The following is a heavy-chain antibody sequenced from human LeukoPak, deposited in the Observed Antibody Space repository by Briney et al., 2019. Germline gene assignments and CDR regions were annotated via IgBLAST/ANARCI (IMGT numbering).Heavy chain of an antibody. CDR2: ISYDGSNK. V-gene: IGHV3-30*04. D-gene: IGHD3-10*01. CDR1: GFTFSSYA. CDR3: AKAPYGSGSYGHFDY. J-gene: IGHJ4*02. Sequence: PGGSLRLSCAASGFTFSSYAMHWVRQAPGKGLEWVAVISYDGSNKYYADSVKGRFTISRDNSKNTLYLQMNSLRAEDTALYYCAKAPYGSGSYGHFDYWGQGTLVTVSS.